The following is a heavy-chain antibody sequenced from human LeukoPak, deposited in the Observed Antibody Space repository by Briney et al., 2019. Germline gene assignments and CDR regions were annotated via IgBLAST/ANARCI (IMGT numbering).Heavy chain of an antibody. Sequence: SQTLSPSCTVSGGSISSGSYYWSWIRQPAGKGLEWIGRIYTSGSTNYNPSLKSRVTISVDTSKNQFSLKLSSVTAADTAVYYCAREAVTFGGVIAAFDYWGQGTLVTVSS. V-gene: IGHV4-61*02. CDR2: IYTSGST. CDR1: GGSISSGSYY. D-gene: IGHD3-16*02. CDR3: AREAVTFGGVIAAFDY. J-gene: IGHJ4*02.